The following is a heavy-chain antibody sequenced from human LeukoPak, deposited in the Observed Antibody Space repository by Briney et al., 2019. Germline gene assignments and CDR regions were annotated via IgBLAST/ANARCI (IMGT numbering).Heavy chain of an antibody. D-gene: IGHD1-26*01. CDR2: INGSGANT. CDR3: AKILSGATIL. V-gene: IGHV3-23*01. CDR1: AFTFSTSA. J-gene: IGHJ4*02. Sequence: PGGSLRLSCAASAFTFSTSAMTWVRRAPEKGLEWVSSINGSGANTYYADSVRGRFTISRDNSKNTLYLQMNSLRAEDTAVYYCAKILSGATILWGQGTLVSVSS.